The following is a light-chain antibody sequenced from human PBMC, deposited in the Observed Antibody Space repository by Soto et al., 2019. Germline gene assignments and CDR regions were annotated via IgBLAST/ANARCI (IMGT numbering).Light chain of an antibody. Sequence: QSVLTQPPSVSGAPGQRVTISCTGSSSNIGAGYDVHWYQHLPGTAPKLLVHGNNDRPSGVPDRFSASKSDTSASLAITGLQVEDEADYYCQSFDSRLSGRVFGGGTKVTVL. J-gene: IGLJ2*01. CDR1: SSNIGAGYD. CDR2: GNN. V-gene: IGLV1-40*01. CDR3: QSFDSRLSGRV.